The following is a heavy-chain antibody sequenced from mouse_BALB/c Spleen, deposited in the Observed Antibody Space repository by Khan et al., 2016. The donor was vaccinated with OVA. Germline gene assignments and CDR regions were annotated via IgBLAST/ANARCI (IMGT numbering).Heavy chain of an antibody. CDR2: INTNTGEP. Sequence: QIQLVQSGPELKKPGETVKISCKASGYTFTNYGMNWVKQAPGKGLKWMGWINTNTGEPTYAEEFKGRFAFSLETSASTAYLQINSLKNEDTASYFCARRFRTAYPLYYYAMDYWSPGTSVTVSS. CDR1: GYTFTNYG. CDR3: ARRFRTAYPLYYYAMDY. D-gene: IGHD1-2*01. V-gene: IGHV9-3*02. J-gene: IGHJ4*01.